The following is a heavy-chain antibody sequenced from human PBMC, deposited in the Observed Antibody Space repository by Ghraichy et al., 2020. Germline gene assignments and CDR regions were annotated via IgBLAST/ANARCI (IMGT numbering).Heavy chain of an antibody. V-gene: IGHV3-7*03. D-gene: IGHD3-22*01. CDR3: ATYFDGSGYYLGYFQY. CDR2: IKQDGSEE. J-gene: IGHJ1*01. Sequence: LANIKQDGSEEYYVDSVKGRFTISRDNAENSLYLQMSNLRADDTAVYYCATYFDGSGYYLGYFQYWGQCTL.